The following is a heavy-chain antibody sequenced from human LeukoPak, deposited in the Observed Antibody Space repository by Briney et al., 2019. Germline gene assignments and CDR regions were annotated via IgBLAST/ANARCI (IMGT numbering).Heavy chain of an antibody. Sequence: GESLKICCKGSGYSFTSYWIGWVRQMPGEGVEWMGIIYPGDSDTSYSPSFQGQVTISADKSISTAYLQWSSLKASDTAMYYCARRYYDILTGPGAFDIWGQGTMVTVSS. J-gene: IGHJ3*02. CDR3: ARRYYDILTGPGAFDI. CDR2: IYPGDSDT. CDR1: GYSFTSYW. D-gene: IGHD3-9*01. V-gene: IGHV5-51*01.